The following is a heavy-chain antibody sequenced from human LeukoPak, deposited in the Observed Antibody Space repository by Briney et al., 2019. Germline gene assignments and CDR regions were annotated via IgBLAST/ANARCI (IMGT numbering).Heavy chain of an antibody. CDR1: GGSISIGGYY. D-gene: IGHD3-22*01. Sequence: ASQTLSLTCTLSGGSISIGGYYWSWIRQHPGKGLEWIGYIYYSGSTYYNPSLKSRVTISVDTSKNQFSLKLSSVTAADTAVYYCALADYYDSSGYYYHRYWGQGTLVSVSS. CDR2: IYYSGST. CDR3: ALADYYDSSGYYYHRY. V-gene: IGHV4-31*03. J-gene: IGHJ4*02.